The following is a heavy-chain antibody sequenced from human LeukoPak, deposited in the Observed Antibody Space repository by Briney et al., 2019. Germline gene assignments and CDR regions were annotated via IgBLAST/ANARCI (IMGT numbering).Heavy chain of an antibody. CDR2: AFSDGRT. Sequence: GGSLRLSCAASGFTVSSNYMSWVRQAPGKGLEWVSIAFSDGRTFYADSVKGRFTISRDSSKNTVFLQMNSLRAEDTAVYYCARGDFDYWGQGTLVTVSS. CDR1: GFTVSSNY. J-gene: IGHJ4*02. CDR3: ARGDFDY. V-gene: IGHV3-53*01.